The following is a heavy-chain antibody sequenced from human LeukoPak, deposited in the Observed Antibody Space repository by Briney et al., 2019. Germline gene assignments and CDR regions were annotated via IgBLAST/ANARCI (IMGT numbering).Heavy chain of an antibody. CDR2: IYIRGST. CDR1: GASISSYY. CDR3: AKDWELGS. J-gene: IGHJ5*02. Sequence: PSETLSLTCSVSGASISSYYWNWIRQPPGKGLEWIGNIYIRGSTNYNPSLKSRVTISLDTSKDQFSLKLTSVTAVDTAFYYCAKDWELGSWGQGTLVTVSS. V-gene: IGHV4-59*01. D-gene: IGHD1-26*01.